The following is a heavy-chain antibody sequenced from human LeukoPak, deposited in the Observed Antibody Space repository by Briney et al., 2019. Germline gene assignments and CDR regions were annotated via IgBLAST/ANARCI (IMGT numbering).Heavy chain of an antibody. D-gene: IGHD6-19*01. CDR3: ASSIAVAGTVWFDP. Sequence: WMXWISAYNGNTNYAQKLQGRVTMTTDTSTSTAYMELRSLRSDDTAVYYCASSIAVAGTVWFDPWGQGTLVTVSS. V-gene: IGHV1-18*01. CDR2: ISAYNGNT. J-gene: IGHJ5*02.